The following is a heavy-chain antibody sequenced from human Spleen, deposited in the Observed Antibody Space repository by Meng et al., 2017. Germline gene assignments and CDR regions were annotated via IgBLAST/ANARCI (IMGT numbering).Heavy chain of an antibody. Sequence: ASVKVSCKASGYTFTSYGISWVRQAPGQGLEWMGWISAYNGNTNFAQRFQGRVTMTTDTSTSTAYMELRSLRSDDTAVYYCARARYFYESSGHSEYFQHWGQGTLVIVSS. CDR1: GYTFTSYG. CDR3: ARARYFYESSGHSEYFQH. D-gene: IGHD3-22*01. CDR2: ISAYNGNT. V-gene: IGHV1-18*01. J-gene: IGHJ1*01.